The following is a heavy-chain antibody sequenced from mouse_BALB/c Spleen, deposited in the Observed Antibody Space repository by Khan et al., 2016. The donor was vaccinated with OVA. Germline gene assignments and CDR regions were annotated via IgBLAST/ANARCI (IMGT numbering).Heavy chain of an antibody. CDR3: GRSGYGSLAY. J-gene: IGHJ3*01. Sequence: QVQLKQSGAELAKPGASVKMSCKASGYIFSSYWMNWVKQRPGQGLEWIGHMNPNTGYSEYNQKFKDKATLTADKSSSTAYMQLSSLTSEDSAVYYCGRSGYGSLAYWGQGTLVTVS. CDR2: MNPNTGYS. CDR1: GYIFSSYW. D-gene: IGHD1-1*01. V-gene: IGHV1-7*01.